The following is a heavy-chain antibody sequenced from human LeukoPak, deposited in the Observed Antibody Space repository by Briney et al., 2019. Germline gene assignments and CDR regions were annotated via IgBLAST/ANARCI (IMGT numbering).Heavy chain of an antibody. D-gene: IGHD6-19*01. CDR3: ARSPEAVAGTGGLFDY. Sequence: ASVKVSCKASGYTFTGYYMHWVRQAPGQGLEWMGWINPNSGGTNYAQKFQGRVTMTRDTSISTAYMELSRLRSDDTAVYYCARSPEAVAGTGGLFDYWGQGTLVTVSS. CDR2: INPNSGGT. CDR1: GYTFTGYY. J-gene: IGHJ4*02. V-gene: IGHV1-2*02.